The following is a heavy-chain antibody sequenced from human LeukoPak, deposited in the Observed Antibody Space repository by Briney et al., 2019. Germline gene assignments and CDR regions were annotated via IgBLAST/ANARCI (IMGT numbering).Heavy chain of an antibody. Sequence: PSETLSLTCTVSGGAISSSTYYWGWIRQPPGRGLEWIGTIYYRGSTYYNPSLKSRVTISVDTSNNQFSLRLSSVTAADTAVYYCARHQLGIAAAGHFDYWGQGTLVTVSS. D-gene: IGHD6-13*01. CDR3: ARHQLGIAAAGHFDY. J-gene: IGHJ4*02. V-gene: IGHV4-39*01. CDR2: IYYRGST. CDR1: GGAISSSTYY.